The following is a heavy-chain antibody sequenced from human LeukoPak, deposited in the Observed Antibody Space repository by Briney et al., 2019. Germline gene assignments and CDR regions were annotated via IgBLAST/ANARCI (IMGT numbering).Heavy chain of an antibody. D-gene: IGHD3-22*01. J-gene: IGHJ6*03. CDR1: GYTFTSYG. CDR2: ISAYNGNT. V-gene: IGHV1-18*01. CDR3: ARVVVVTSALYYYYYYLDV. Sequence: GASVKVSCKASGYTFTSYGISWVRQAPGQGLEWKGWISAYNGNTNYAQKLQGRVTMTTDTSTSTACMELRSLRSDDTAVYYCARVVVVTSALYYYYYYLDVWGKETTVTVSS.